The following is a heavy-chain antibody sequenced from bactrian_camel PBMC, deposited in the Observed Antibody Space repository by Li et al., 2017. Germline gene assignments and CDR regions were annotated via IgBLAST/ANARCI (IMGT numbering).Heavy chain of an antibody. CDR2: IYIGTGNT. CDR3: VVGPDGGSWYGTGY. V-gene: IGHV3S40*01. Sequence: VQLVESGGGSVQSGGSLRLSCAASGYDFGSHCMGWLRQAPGKEREGVAAIYIGTGNTYYFDSVKGRFTISQDGAKNTVDLFMTNLKPEDTALYYCVVGPDGGSWYGTGYWGQGTQVTVS. CDR1: GYDFGSHC. J-gene: IGHJ4*01. D-gene: IGHD6*01.